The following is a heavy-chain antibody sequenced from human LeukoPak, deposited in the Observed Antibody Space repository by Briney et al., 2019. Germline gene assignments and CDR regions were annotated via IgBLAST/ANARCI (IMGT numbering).Heavy chain of an antibody. Sequence: ASVKLSCKASGHTFTSDYIHWVRQAPGQGLEWMGIINPTTYSTNYAQKFQGRVTMTRDTSTSTVYMELSSLRSEDTAVYYCARLIAIAGTNYWGQGTLVTVSS. CDR2: INPTTYST. CDR1: GHTFTSDY. V-gene: IGHV1-46*01. J-gene: IGHJ4*02. CDR3: ARLIAIAGTNY. D-gene: IGHD6-13*01.